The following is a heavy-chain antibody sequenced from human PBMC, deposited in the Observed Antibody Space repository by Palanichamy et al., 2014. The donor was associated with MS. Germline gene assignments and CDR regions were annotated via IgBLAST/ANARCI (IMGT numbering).Heavy chain of an antibody. CDR1: GGSISSADDS. Sequence: QVQLQESARDLVKPSQTLSLTCTVSGGSISSADDSWTWIRQPPGKGLEWIGYIFYSGSAYYNPSLKSRVTISLDTSKKQFSLRLSSVAAADTAIYYCASGVMSFASWGQGTLVTVSS. CDR3: ASGVMSFAS. D-gene: IGHD3-10*01. J-gene: IGHJ4*02. CDR2: IFYSGSA. V-gene: IGHV4-31*03.